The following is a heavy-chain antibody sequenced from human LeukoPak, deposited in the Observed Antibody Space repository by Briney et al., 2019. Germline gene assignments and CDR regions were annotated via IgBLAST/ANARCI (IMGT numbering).Heavy chain of an antibody. Sequence: ASVKVSCTASGYTLTGYYMHWVRQAPGQGLEWMGWINPNSGGTNYAQKLQGRVTMTRDTSISTAYMELSRLRSDDTAVYYCARAERELGLYYFDYWGQGTLVTVSS. CDR1: GYTLTGYY. CDR3: ARAERELGLYYFDY. V-gene: IGHV1-2*02. D-gene: IGHD1-26*01. CDR2: INPNSGGT. J-gene: IGHJ4*02.